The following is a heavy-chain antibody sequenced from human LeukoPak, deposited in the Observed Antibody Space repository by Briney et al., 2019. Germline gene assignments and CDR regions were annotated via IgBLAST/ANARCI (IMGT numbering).Heavy chain of an antibody. Sequence: SETLSLTCSVSDDSITMYYWTWIRQPPGKGLEWIGYVDHTGSTNFNPSLNGRVSISRDTTKNLFSLRLTSVTAADTAVYFCARGDDSGAHYPSRFDLWGRGTLVTVSS. CDR3: ARGDDSGAHYPSRFDL. CDR2: VDHTGST. J-gene: IGHJ2*01. CDR1: DDSITMYY. V-gene: IGHV4-59*01. D-gene: IGHD3-22*01.